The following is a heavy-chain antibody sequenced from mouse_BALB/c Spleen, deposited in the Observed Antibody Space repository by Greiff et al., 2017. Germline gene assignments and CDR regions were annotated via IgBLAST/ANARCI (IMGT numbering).Heavy chain of an antibody. D-gene: IGHD2-10*02. V-gene: IGHV2-9*02. CDR2: IWAGGST. Sequence: VKLVESGPGLVAPSQSLSITCTVSGFSLTSYGVHWVRQPPGKGLEWLGVIWAGGSTNYNSALMSRLSISKDNSKSQVFLKMNSLQTDDTAMYYCARVGGYGKGYAMDYWGQGTSDTVSS. CDR1: GFSLTSYG. CDR3: ARVGGYGKGYAMDY. J-gene: IGHJ4*01.